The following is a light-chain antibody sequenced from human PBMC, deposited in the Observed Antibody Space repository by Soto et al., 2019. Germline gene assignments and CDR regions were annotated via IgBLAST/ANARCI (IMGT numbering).Light chain of an antibody. CDR1: SSDVGGYNY. CDR2: DVN. CDR3: SSYTGDITQV. Sequence: QSALTQPASVSGSPGQSITISCTGTSSDVGGYNYVSWYRQHPGTAPKLIISDVNSRPSGISNRFSGSKSGNTASLTISGLQAEDEAYYYCSSYTGDITQVFGGGTKLTVL. V-gene: IGLV2-14*01. J-gene: IGLJ3*02.